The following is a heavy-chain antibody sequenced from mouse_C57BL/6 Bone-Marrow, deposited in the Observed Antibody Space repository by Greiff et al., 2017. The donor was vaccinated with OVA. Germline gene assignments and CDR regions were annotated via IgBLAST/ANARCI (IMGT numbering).Heavy chain of an antibody. D-gene: IGHD2-2*01. V-gene: IGHV1-80*01. CDR1: GSAFSGYW. J-gene: IGHJ1*03. CDR3: ARYGYYGYFEV. Sequence: VKLQQSGAELVKPGASVKISCKASGSAFSGYWMNWLKQRPGRGLGWIGQIYPGDVVTNSNGKFKGKATLTADKSSSTAYMQLSSLTSEDSAVYFCARYGYYGYFEVWGTGTTVTVSS. CDR2: IYPGDVVT.